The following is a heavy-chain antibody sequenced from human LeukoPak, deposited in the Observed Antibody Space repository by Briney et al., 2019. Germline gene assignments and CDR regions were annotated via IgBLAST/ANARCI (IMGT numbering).Heavy chain of an antibody. CDR2: ISSSYI. J-gene: IGHJ5*02. CDR3: ARDGSSGSGWYSGFDP. D-gene: IGHD6-19*01. V-gene: IGHV3-21*01. Sequence: GGSLRLSCAASGFTFSSYSMNWVRQAPGKGLEWVSSISSSYIYYADSVRGRFTISRDNAKNSLYLQMNSLRAEDTAVYYCARDGSSGSGWYSGFDPWGQGTLVTVS. CDR1: GFTFSSYS.